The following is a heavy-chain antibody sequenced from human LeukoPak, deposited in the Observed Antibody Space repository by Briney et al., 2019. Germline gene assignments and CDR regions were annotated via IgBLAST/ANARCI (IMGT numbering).Heavy chain of an antibody. CDR2: ISGSGGST. Sequence: PGGSLRLSCAASGFTFSNYAMNWVRQAPGKGLEWVSSISGSGGSTYYSDSVKGRFTISRDNSKNTLYLQMHSLRAADSAIYNCAKDRLAAAGTGSDYWGQGTLVTVSS. CDR1: GFTFSNYA. V-gene: IGHV3-23*01. J-gene: IGHJ4*02. CDR3: AKDRLAAAGTGSDY. D-gene: IGHD6-13*01.